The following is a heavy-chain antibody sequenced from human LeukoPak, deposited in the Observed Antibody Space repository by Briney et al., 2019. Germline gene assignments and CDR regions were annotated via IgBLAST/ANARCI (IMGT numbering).Heavy chain of an antibody. J-gene: IGHJ4*02. CDR1: GYTFTNFD. D-gene: IGHD6-13*01. CDR3: ARAPMGAAALY. Sequence: ASVKVSCKASGYTFTNFDINLVRQAPGQGLEWMGWMNPVSGNAGSAQKFQGRVTLTRDTSISTAYMELSSLRSDDTAFYYCARAPMGAAALYWGQGTLVTVSS. CDR2: MNPVSGNA. V-gene: IGHV1-8*01.